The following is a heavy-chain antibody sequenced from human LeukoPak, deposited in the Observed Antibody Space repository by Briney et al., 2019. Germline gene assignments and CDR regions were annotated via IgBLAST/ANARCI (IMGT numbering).Heavy chain of an antibody. Sequence: GGSLRLSCAASGFPVSSNYMSWVRQAPGKGLEWVSVIYSGGSTYYADSVKGRFTISRDNSKNTLYLQMNSLRAEDTAVYYCARGPAVAGFDYWGQGTLVTVSS. J-gene: IGHJ4*02. V-gene: IGHV3-53*01. CDR2: IYSGGST. CDR1: GFPVSSNY. CDR3: ARGPAVAGFDY. D-gene: IGHD6-19*01.